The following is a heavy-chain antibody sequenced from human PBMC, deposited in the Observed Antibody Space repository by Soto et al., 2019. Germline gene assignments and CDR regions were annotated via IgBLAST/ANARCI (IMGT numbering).Heavy chain of an antibody. V-gene: IGHV1-2*02. D-gene: IGHD6-13*01. CDR3: ARGTAAAVDHYYYGMDV. CDR2: INPNSGGT. CDR1: GYPFTGCY. Sequence: SVRISWGDTGYPFTGCYMHWVRQAPGQGLEWMGWINPNSGGTNYAQKFQGRVTMTRDTSISTAYMELSSLRSDDTAVYYCARGTAAAVDHYYYGMDVWPQGTTVTLS. J-gene: IGHJ6*02.